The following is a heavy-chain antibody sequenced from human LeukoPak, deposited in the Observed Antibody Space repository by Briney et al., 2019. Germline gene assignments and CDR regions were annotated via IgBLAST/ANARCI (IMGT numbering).Heavy chain of an antibody. CDR1: GYTFTSYG. J-gene: IGHJ4*02. V-gene: IGHV1-18*01. CDR3: ARGLGYCSGGSCSHFDY. D-gene: IGHD2-15*01. CDR2: ISAYNGNT. Sequence: ASVKVSCKASGYTFTSYGVSWVRQAPGQGLEWMGWISAYNGNTNYAQKFQGRVTMTRNTSISTAYMELSSLRSEDTAVYYCARGLGYCSGGSCSHFDYWGQGTLVTVSS.